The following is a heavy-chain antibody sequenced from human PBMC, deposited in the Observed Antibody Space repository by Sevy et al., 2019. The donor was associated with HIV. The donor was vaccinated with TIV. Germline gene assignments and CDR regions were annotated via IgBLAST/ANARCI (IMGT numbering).Heavy chain of an antibody. CDR2: ISSRSSFT. Sequence: RGCLRLSCVGSGFTFGDYYISWIRQAPGKGLEGVAYISSRSSFTNYTDSVRGRFTISRDNAKNEVFLQMNSLRAEDTGVYYCARGAYDVWGQGTTVTVSS. V-gene: IGHV3-11*06. J-gene: IGHJ3*01. CDR3: ARGAYDV. CDR1: GFTFGDYY.